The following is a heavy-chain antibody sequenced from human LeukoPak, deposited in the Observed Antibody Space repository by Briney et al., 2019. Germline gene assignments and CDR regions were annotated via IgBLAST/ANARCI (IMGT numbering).Heavy chain of an antibody. Sequence: PGGSLRLSCAVSGFSVSRFSMNWVRQAPGKGLEWVSHITWSGDIFYSDSVKGRFTISRDSAKSSLYLQMNSLRDEDTAVYYCVSGSLQSGYNFDYWGQGALVTVSS. V-gene: IGHV3-48*02. CDR3: VSGSLQSGYNFDY. CDR1: GFSVSRFS. CDR2: ITWSGDI. D-gene: IGHD3-3*01. J-gene: IGHJ4*02.